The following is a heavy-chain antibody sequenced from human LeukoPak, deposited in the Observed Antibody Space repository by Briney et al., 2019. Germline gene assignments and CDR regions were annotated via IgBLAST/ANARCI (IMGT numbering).Heavy chain of an antibody. CDR2: INTNTGNP. J-gene: IGHJ4*02. CDR3: AIHYSSSWYGPFDY. CDR1: GYTFTSYA. V-gene: IGHV7-4-1*02. Sequence: ASVKVSCKASGYTFTSYAMNWVRQAPGQGLEWMGWINTNTGNPTYAQGFTGRFVFSLDTSVSTAYLQISSLKAEDTAVYYCAIHYSSSWYGPFDYWGQGTLVTVSS. D-gene: IGHD6-13*01.